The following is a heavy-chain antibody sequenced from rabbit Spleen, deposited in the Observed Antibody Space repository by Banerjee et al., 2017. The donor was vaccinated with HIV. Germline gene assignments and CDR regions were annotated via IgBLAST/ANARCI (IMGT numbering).Heavy chain of an antibody. V-gene: IGHV1S40*01. CDR3: ARLGHADYPYAYGLKL. Sequence: QSLEESGGDLVKPGASLTLTCKASGLDFSSNYWICWVRQAPGKGLEWIACIDVTKSGNTYYTSWAKGRFAISKTSSTTVALQVTSLTVADTATYFCARLGHADYPYAYGLKLWGQGTLVTVS. CDR1: GLDFSSNYW. CDR2: IDVTKSGNT. J-gene: IGHJ3*01. D-gene: IGHD6-1*01.